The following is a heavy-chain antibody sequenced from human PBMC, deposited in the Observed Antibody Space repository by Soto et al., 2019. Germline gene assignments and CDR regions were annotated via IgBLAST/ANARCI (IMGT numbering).Heavy chain of an antibody. V-gene: IGHV5-51*01. J-gene: IGHJ5*02. Sequence: PGESLKISCKGSEYSFANQWIGWVRQMPGKGLEWMGIISPDDSETLYSRSFQGQVTISVDKSISTVFLQWSSLKASDTAMYYCTKRLSDVSKPSPWVDPWGQGTLVTVSS. CDR2: ISPDDSET. CDR3: TKRLSDVSKPSPWVDP. D-gene: IGHD2-8*01. CDR1: EYSFANQW.